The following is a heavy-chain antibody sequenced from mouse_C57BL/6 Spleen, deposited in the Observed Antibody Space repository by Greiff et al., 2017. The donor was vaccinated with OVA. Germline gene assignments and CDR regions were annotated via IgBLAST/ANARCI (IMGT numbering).Heavy chain of an antibody. CDR3: TRDRDYDGALSWFAY. Sequence: EVKLMESGEGLVKPGGSLKLSCAASGFTFSSYAMSWVRQTPEKRLEWVAYISSGGDYIYYADTVKGRFTISRDNARNTLYLQMSSLKSEDTAMYYCTRDRDYDGALSWFAYWGQGTLVTVSA. CDR2: ISSGGDYI. D-gene: IGHD2-4*01. CDR1: GFTFSSYA. J-gene: IGHJ3*01. V-gene: IGHV5-9-1*02.